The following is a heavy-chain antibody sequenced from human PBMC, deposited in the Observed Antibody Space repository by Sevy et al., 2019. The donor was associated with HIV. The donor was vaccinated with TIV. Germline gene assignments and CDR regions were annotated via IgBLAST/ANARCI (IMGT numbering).Heavy chain of an antibody. D-gene: IGHD4-17*01. Sequence: SETLSLTCTVSGGSISSYYWSWIRQPPGKGLEWIGYIYYSGSTNYNPSLKSRVTISVDTSKNQFSLKLSSVTAADTAVYYCARVHYGDYSFYYFDYWGQRTLVTVSS. J-gene: IGHJ4*02. V-gene: IGHV4-59*01. CDR2: IYYSGST. CDR1: GGSISSYY. CDR3: ARVHYGDYSFYYFDY.